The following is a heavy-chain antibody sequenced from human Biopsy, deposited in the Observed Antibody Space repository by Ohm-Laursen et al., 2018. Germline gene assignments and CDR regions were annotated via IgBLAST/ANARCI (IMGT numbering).Heavy chain of an antibody. D-gene: IGHD3-3*01. Sequence: SVKVSCKGSGYAVNDYFLHWLRQAPGQGPEWMGGISPNSGGTNYAQKFQGRVTMTTDTSTSTVYLELRRLISDDTAVYYCARELGDFWGGRQFDFWGQGTLVTVSS. J-gene: IGHJ5*01. V-gene: IGHV1-2*02. CDR2: ISPNSGGT. CDR1: GYAVNDYF. CDR3: ARELGDFWGGRQFDF.